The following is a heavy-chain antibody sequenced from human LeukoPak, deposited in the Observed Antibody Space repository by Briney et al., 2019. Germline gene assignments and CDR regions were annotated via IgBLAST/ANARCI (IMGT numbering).Heavy chain of an antibody. D-gene: IGHD6-6*01. Sequence: ASVKVSCKASGYTFTSYGISWVRQAPGQGLEWMGWISAYNGNTNYAQKLQGRVTMTTDTSTSTAYMELRSLRSDDTAVYYCARDKGPGSRPNYYYYGMDVWGQGTTVTLSS. CDR1: GYTFTSYG. CDR3: ARDKGPGSRPNYYYYGMDV. J-gene: IGHJ6*02. CDR2: ISAYNGNT. V-gene: IGHV1-18*01.